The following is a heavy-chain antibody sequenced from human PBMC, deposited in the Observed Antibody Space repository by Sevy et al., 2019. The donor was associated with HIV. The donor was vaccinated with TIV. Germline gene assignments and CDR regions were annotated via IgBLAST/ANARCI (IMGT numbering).Heavy chain of an antibody. CDR2: ISSSSSYI. CDR3: AREGLRYFDY. J-gene: IGHJ4*02. Sequence: GGSLRLSCAAAGFTFSSYSMNWVRQAPGKGLEWVSSISSSSSYIYYADSVKGRFTISRDNAKNSLYLQMNSLRAEDTAVYYCAREGLRYFDYWGQGTLVTVSS. D-gene: IGHD3-9*01. V-gene: IGHV3-21*01. CDR1: GFTFSSYS.